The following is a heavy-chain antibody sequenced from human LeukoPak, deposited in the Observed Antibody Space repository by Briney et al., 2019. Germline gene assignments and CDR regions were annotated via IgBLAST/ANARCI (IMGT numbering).Heavy chain of an antibody. CDR2: IKQDGSEK. CDR1: GFTFSRYW. J-gene: IGHJ3*02. Sequence: GGSLRLSCAASGFTFSRYWMTWVRQAPGKGLEWVANIKQDGSEKYYVDSVTGRFIISRVNAKNSLYLQMNSLRGEDTSMYHCARGHRLDAFEIWGQGTMVTVSS. V-gene: IGHV3-7*01. CDR3: ARGHRLDAFEI.